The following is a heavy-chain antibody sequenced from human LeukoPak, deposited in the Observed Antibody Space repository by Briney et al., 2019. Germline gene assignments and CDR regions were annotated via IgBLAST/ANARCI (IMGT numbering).Heavy chain of an antibody. V-gene: IGHV1-2*02. J-gene: IGHJ6*03. CDR2: INPNSGGT. CDR3: ARQIMATITNYYYYMDV. Sequence: ASVKVSCKASGYTFTGYYMHWVRQAPGQGLEWMGWINPNSGGTNYAQKFQGRVTMTRDTSISTAYMGLSRLRSDDTAVYYCARQIMATITNYYYYMDVWGQGTLVTVSS. D-gene: IGHD5-24*01. CDR1: GYTFTGYY.